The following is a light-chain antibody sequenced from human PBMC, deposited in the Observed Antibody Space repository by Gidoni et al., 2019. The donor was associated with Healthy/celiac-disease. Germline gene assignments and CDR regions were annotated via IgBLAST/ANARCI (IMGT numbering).Light chain of an antibody. CDR2: DAS. Sequence: DIQMTQSPSSLSASVGDRVTITCPASQSISSYLNWYQQKPGKAPKLLIYDASSLQSGVPSRFSGSGSGTDFTLTISSLQPEDFATYYCQQSYSTPLTFGGGTRVEIK. CDR1: QSISSY. V-gene: IGKV1-39*01. J-gene: IGKJ4*01. CDR3: QQSYSTPLT.